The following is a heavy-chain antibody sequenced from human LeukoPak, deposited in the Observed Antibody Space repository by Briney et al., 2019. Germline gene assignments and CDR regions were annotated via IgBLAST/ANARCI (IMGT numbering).Heavy chain of an antibody. CDR2: IYTSGST. J-gene: IGHJ5*02. D-gene: IGHD3-10*01. Sequence: SETLSLTCTVSGASISSYYWSWIRQPAGKGLEWIGRIYTSGSTNYNPSLKSRVTISVDTSKNQFSLKLSTVTAADTAVYYCAREGLNMVRGVIPKEAWGWFDPWGQGTLVTVSS. V-gene: IGHV4-4*07. CDR3: AREGLNMVRGVIPKEAWGWFDP. CDR1: GASISSYY.